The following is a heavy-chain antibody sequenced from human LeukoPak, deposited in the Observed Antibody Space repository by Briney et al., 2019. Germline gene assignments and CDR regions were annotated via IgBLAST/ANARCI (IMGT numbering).Heavy chain of an antibody. Sequence: SETLSLTCTVSGYSISSGYYWGWIRQPPGKGLEWIGSIYHSGSTYYNPSLKSRVTISVDTSKNQFSLKLSSVTAADTAVYYCARGTTGDFDYWGQGTLVTVSS. J-gene: IGHJ4*02. V-gene: IGHV4-38-2*02. CDR1: GYSISSGYY. CDR2: IYHSGST. D-gene: IGHD1-1*01. CDR3: ARGTTGDFDY.